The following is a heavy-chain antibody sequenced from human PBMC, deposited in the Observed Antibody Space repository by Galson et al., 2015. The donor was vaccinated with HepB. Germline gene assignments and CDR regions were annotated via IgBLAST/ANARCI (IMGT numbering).Heavy chain of an antibody. J-gene: IGHJ3*02. CDR1: GYSFTSYW. CDR3: ASPYYYDSSGYLGSDAFDI. D-gene: IGHD3-22*01. CDR2: IHPGDSDT. Sequence: QSGAEVKKPGESLKISCKGSGYSFTSYWIGWVRQMPGKGLEWMGIIHPGDSDTRYSPSFQGQVTISADKSISTAYLQWSSLKASDTAMYYCASPYYYDSSGYLGSDAFDIWGQGTMVTVSS. V-gene: IGHV5-51*01.